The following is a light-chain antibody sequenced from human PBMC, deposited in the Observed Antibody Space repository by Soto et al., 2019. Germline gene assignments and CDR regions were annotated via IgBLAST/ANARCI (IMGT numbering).Light chain of an antibody. V-gene: IGLV2-14*03. CDR2: DVS. CDR1: SSDIGAHNY. CDR3: STCKTANHHWV. J-gene: IGLJ3*02. Sequence: QSALTQPASVSGSPAQSITISCSGTSSDIGAHNYVSWFRHHPGKAPKLIIFDVSNRPSGVSNRFSGSKSGNTASLTISGLQAEDEEEYFCSTCKTANHHWVFGGGTKLTVL.